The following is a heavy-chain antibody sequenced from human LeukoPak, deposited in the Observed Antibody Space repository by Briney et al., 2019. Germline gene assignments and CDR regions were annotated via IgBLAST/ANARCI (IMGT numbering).Heavy chain of an antibody. V-gene: IGHV4-34*01. CDR1: GGSFSGYY. J-gene: IGHJ4*02. CDR2: INHSGST. CDR3: ARGRKRSIAARPRREFDY. Sequence: SETLSLTCAVYGGSFSGYYWSWIRQPPGKGLEWIGEINHSGSTNYNPSLKSRVTISVDTSKNQFSLKLSSVTAADTAVYYCARGRKRSIAARPRREFDYWGQGTLVTVSS. D-gene: IGHD6-6*01.